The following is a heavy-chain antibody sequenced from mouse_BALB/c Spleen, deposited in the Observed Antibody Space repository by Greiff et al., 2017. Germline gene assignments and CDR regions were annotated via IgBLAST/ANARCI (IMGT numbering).Heavy chain of an antibody. CDR2: IRNKANGYTT. CDR1: GFTFTDYY. CDR3: ARSIYYGYDGAY. Sequence: EVKLVESGGGLVQPGGSLRLSCATSGFTFTDYYMSWVRQPPGKALEWLGFIRNKANGYTTEYSASVKGRFTISRDNSQSIRYLQMNTLRAEDSATYYCARSIYYGYDGAYWGQGTLVTVSA. D-gene: IGHD2-2*01. V-gene: IGHV7-3*02. J-gene: IGHJ3*01.